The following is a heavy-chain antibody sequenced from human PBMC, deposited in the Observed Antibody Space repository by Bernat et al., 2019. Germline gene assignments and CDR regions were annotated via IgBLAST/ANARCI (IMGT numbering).Heavy chain of an antibody. CDR2: IYWDDDK. CDR3: AHILSLMGYCYYGRFDY. Sequence: QITLKESGPTVVKPTQTLTLTCTFSGFSLSTRGVGVGWIRQPPGKALEWLALIYWDDDKRYSPSLKSRLTITKYTSTNQVVLTVTNVDPEETATYYCAHILSLMGYCYYGRFDYWGQGTMVAVSS. D-gene: IGHD2-21*02. V-gene: IGHV2-5*02. J-gene: IGHJ4*02. CDR1: GFSLSTRGVG.